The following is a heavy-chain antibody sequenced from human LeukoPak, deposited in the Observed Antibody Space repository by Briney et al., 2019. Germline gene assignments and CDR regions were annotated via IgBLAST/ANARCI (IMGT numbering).Heavy chain of an antibody. CDR1: GMTFSSYG. V-gene: IGHV3-33*01. J-gene: IGHJ6*04. D-gene: IGHD3-10*01. CDR3: ARDYGSGMDV. CDR2: IWYDGSDK. Sequence: GGSLRLSCAPFGMTFSSYGMHWVRQTPGKGLEWVAIIWYDGSDKYYADSVKGRFTISRDNYKNTLYLQMNSLRGEDTAVYYCARDYGSGMDVWGEGTMVTVSS.